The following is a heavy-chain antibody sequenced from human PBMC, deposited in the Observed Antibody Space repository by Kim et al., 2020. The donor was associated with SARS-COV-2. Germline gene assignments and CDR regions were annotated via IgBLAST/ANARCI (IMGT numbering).Heavy chain of an antibody. V-gene: IGHV3-13*01. CDR2: K. CDR3: ARADDDYGAFDI. Sequence: KYYTGSVKGRFTLSRENAKTSFYLQMKGLRAGDTAVYYCARADDDYGAFDIWGQGTMVTVSS. D-gene: IGHD4-17*01. J-gene: IGHJ3*02.